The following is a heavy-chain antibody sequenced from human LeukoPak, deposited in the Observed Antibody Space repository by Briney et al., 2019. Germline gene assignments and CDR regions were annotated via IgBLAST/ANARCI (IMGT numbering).Heavy chain of an antibody. Sequence: SETLSLTCAVYGGSFSGYYWSWIRQPPGKGLEWIGEINHSGSTNYNPSLKSRVTISVDTSKNQFSLRLSSVTAADTAVYYCASSQYYYGSGSYYYYYYGMDVWGQGTTVTVSS. CDR3: ASSQYYYGSGSYYYYYYGMDV. J-gene: IGHJ6*02. CDR1: GGSFSGYY. CDR2: INHSGST. V-gene: IGHV4-34*01. D-gene: IGHD3-10*01.